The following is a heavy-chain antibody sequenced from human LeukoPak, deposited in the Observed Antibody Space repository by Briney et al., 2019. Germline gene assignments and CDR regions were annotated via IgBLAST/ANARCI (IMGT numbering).Heavy chain of an antibody. Sequence: SVKVSCKASGYTFSTYAMHWVRQAPGQRFEWMGWINTGNGDTKYSPEFQGRVTITRDTSASTAYMELSSLRSEDMAVYYCARGHYDFWSGEGDYFDYWGQGTLVTVSS. CDR2: INTGNGDT. CDR1: GYTFSTYA. V-gene: IGHV1-3*03. D-gene: IGHD3-3*01. CDR3: ARGHYDFWSGEGDYFDY. J-gene: IGHJ4*02.